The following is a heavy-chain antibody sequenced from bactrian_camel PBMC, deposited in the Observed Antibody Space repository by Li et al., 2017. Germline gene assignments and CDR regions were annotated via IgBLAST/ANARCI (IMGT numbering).Heavy chain of an antibody. V-gene: IGHV3-3*01. J-gene: IGHJ4*01. D-gene: IGHD6*01. CDR3: AADQLYGTCRDVLDFPA. CDR2: KCTEDSRP. Sequence: HVQLVESGGGSVQAGGSLRLSCVTSRYTYMRYCMGWFRQPPGKEREGVAVKCTEDSRPFYSDSAEGRFTVSRDNAKNAVYLQMNSLKPDDTATYFCAADQLYGTCRDVLDFPARGQGTQVTV. CDR1: RYTYMRYC.